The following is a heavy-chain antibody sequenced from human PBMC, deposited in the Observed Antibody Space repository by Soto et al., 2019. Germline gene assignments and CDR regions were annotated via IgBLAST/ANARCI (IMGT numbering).Heavy chain of an antibody. J-gene: IGHJ6*02. D-gene: IGHD3-16*01. V-gene: IGHV3-64*01. CDR1: GFTFSSYA. CDR3: ARVGGLRTYGMDV. CDR2: ISSNGGST. Sequence: EVQLVESGGGLVQPGGSLRLSCAASGFTFSSYAMHWVRQAPGKGLEYVSAISSNGGSTYYANSVKGRFTISRDNSKNTLYLKRGSLRAEDMAVYYCARVGGLRTYGMDVWGQGTTVTVSS.